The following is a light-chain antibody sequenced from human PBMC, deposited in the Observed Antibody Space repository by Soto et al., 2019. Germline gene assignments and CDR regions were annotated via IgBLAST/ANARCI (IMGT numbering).Light chain of an antibody. V-gene: IGKV1-5*01. CDR3: QQYHSYST. CDR2: DAS. Sequence: DIQMTQSPSTLSACVAARLDITWRGSQSFTGMLAWYQQKPGKAPKLLIYDASTLESGVPSRFSGSGSGTEFTLTIRRLQPDDFATYYRQQYHSYSTFGQGTKVDIK. CDR1: QSFTGM. J-gene: IGKJ2*01.